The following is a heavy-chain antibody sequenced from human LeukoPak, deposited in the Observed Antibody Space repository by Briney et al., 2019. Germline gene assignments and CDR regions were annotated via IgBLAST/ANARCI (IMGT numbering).Heavy chain of an antibody. D-gene: IGHD5/OR15-5a*01. CDR2: IHFSGTT. CDR3: ATYSVTGAWAEYFLH. CDR1: GGSISDYY. Sequence: SETLSLTCTVSGGSISDYYWSWVRQPAGKELEWIGRIHFSGTTYYNPSLKSRFTMSIDTSKNQFSLKLSAVTAADTAVYYCATYSVTGAWAEYFLHWGQGTLVTVSS. J-gene: IGHJ1*01. V-gene: IGHV4-4*07.